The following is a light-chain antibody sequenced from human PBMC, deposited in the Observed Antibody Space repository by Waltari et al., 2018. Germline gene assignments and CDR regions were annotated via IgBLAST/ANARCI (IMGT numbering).Light chain of an antibody. J-gene: IGKJ1*01. CDR2: SAS. CDR3: QQSYSASWT. V-gene: IGKV1-39*01. Sequence: DIQMTQSPPSLSASIGDRLTITCRASEGISTYLNWYQQKPGKAPKLLIYSASSLQSGVPSRFSGSGSVTDFTLTIRSLRPEDFATYFCQQSYSASWTFGQGTKVE. CDR1: EGISTY.